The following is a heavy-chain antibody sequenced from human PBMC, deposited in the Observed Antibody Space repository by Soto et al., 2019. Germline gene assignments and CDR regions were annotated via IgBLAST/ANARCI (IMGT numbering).Heavy chain of an antibody. Sequence: GGSLRLSCAASGFTFSSYAMHWVRQAPGKGLEWVAVISYDGSNKYYADSVKGRFTISRDNSKNTLYLQMNSLRAEDTAVYYCARVLGKAIGPTDYWGQGTLVTVSS. D-gene: IGHD7-27*01. CDR1: GFTFSSYA. J-gene: IGHJ4*02. V-gene: IGHV3-30-3*01. CDR3: ARVLGKAIGPTDY. CDR2: ISYDGSNK.